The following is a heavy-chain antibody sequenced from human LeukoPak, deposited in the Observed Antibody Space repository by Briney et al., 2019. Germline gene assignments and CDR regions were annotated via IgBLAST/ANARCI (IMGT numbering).Heavy chain of an antibody. CDR2: INHSGST. V-gene: IGHV4-34*01. CDR3: ARRGASGYYLS. D-gene: IGHD3-22*01. Sequence: PSETLSLTCAVYGGSFSGYYWSWIRQPPGKGLEWIGEINHSGSTNYNPSLKSRVTISVDTSKNQFSLKLSSVTAADTAVYYCARRGASGYYLSWGQGTLVTVSS. J-gene: IGHJ4*02. CDR1: GGSFSGYY.